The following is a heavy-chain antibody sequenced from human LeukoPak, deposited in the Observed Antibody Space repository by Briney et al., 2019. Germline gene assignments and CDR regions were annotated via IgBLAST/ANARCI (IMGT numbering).Heavy chain of an antibody. J-gene: IGHJ3*02. V-gene: IGHV3-7*03. D-gene: IGHD3-22*01. Sequence: PGGSLRLSCAASGFTFSSYLMSWVRQAPGKGLEWVANINQDGSEKYYVDSVKGRFTISRDNAKNSLYLQMNSLRAEDTAVYYCAKDYRRYYYDSSGEGAFDIWGQGTMVTVSS. CDR2: INQDGSEK. CDR3: AKDYRRYYYDSSGEGAFDI. CDR1: GFTFSSYL.